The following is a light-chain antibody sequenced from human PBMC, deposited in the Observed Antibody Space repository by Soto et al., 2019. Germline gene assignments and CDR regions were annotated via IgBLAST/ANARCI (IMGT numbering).Light chain of an antibody. CDR2: ENN. Sequence: QSVLTQPPSVSAAPGQKVTISLPVSSSKIGNNYVSWYQQLPGTAPKLLIYENNKRPSGIPDRFSGSKSGTSATLGITGLQTGDEADYYCRAWDTSLNVYVFATGTKVTVL. CDR1: SSKIGNNY. J-gene: IGLJ1*01. V-gene: IGLV1-51*02. CDR3: RAWDTSLNVYV.